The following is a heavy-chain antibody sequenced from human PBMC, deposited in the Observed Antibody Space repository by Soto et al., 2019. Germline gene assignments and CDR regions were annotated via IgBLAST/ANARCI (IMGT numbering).Heavy chain of an antibody. D-gene: IGHD6-13*01. CDR1: GFTFRNHG. Sequence: QVQLVESGGGVVQPGMSLRLSCAASGFTFRNHGMHWVRQAPGKGLAWVAVIWYDGSNKYYADSVKGRFTISRDNSKNTLYLQMNSLRAEDTAVYYCARDIAARRLDYWGQGTLVTVSS. CDR3: ARDIAARRLDY. V-gene: IGHV3-33*01. J-gene: IGHJ4*02. CDR2: IWYDGSNK.